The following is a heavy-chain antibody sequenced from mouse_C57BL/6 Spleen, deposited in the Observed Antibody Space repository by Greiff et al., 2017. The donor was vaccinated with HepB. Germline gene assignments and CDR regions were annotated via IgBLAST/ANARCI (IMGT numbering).Heavy chain of an antibody. CDR2: IHPNSGST. CDR1: GYTFTSYW. J-gene: IGHJ2*01. V-gene: IGHV1-64*01. D-gene: IGHD1-1*01. CDR3: ARYYASSVPGYFDY. Sequence: QVQLQQPGAELVKPGASVKLSCKASGYTFTSYWMHWVKQRPGQGLEWIGMIHPNSGSTNYNEKFKSKATLTVDKSSSTAYMQLSSLTSEDSAVYYCARYYASSVPGYFDYWGQGTTLTVSS.